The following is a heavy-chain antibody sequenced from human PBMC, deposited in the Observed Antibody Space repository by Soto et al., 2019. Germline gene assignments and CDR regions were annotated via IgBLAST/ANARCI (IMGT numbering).Heavy chain of an antibody. D-gene: IGHD6-13*01. CDR3: AKGGIAADFFDY. CDR1: GFTFSSYG. V-gene: IGHV3-30*18. J-gene: IGHJ4*02. Sequence: GGSLGLSCAASGFTFSSYGMHWVRQAPGKGLEWVAVISYDGSNKYYADSVKGRFTISRDNSKNTLYLQMNSLRAEDTAVYYCAKGGIAADFFDYWGQGTLVTVSS. CDR2: ISYDGSNK.